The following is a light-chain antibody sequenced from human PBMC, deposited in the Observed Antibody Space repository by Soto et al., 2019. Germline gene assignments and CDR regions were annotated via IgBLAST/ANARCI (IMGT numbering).Light chain of an antibody. CDR1: QTVTSY. Sequence: EIVLTQSPGTLSLSPGERATLSCRASQTVTSYLAWYQQKPGQAPRLLIYGASNRATGIPDRFSGSGSGTDFTLTLSRLEPEDFAVYYCQAYADSRTFGHGTRVEI. CDR3: QAYADSRT. CDR2: GAS. J-gene: IGKJ1*01. V-gene: IGKV3-20*01.